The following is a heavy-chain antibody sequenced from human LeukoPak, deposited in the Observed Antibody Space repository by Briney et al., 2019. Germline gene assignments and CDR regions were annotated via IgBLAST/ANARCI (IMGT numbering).Heavy chain of an antibody. CDR1: GFTFSSYA. J-gene: IGHJ4*02. V-gene: IGHV3-30-3*01. CDR3: ARDIVRGDAEYAFDY. Sequence: GGSLRLSCAASGFTFSSYAIHWVRQAPGKGLERVAVISYDGSNKYYADSVKGRFTISRDNSKNTLYLQMNSLRAEDTAVYYCARDIVRGDAEYAFDYWGQGTLVTVSS. CDR2: ISYDGSNK. D-gene: IGHD3-16*01.